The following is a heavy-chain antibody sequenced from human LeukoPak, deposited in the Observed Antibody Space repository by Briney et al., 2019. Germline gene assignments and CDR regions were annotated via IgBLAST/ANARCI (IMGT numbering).Heavy chain of an antibody. CDR1: GYTFTSYG. V-gene: IGHV1-18*01. Sequence: ASVKVSCKSSGYTFTSYGISWVRQAPGQGLEWMGWISAYNGNTNYAQKLQGRVTMTTDTSTSTAYMELRSLRSDDTAVYYCARDSSGGDYYYYYGMDVWGQGTTVTVSS. CDR3: ARDSSGGDYYYYYGMDV. J-gene: IGHJ6*02. CDR2: ISAYNGNT. D-gene: IGHD6-19*01.